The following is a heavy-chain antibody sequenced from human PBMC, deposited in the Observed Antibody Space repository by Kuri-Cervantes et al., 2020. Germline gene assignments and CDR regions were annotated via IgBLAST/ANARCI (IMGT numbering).Heavy chain of an antibody. D-gene: IGHD2-21*02. V-gene: IGHV4-59*01. CDR2: IYYSGST. CDR1: GGSISSYY. J-gene: IGHJ5*02. Sequence: SETLSLTCTVSGGSISSYYWSWIRQPPGKGLEWIGYIYYSGSTNYNPSLKSRVTISVDTSKNQFSLKLSSVTAADTAVYYCAIRYSAISGWFDPWGQGTLVTVSS. CDR3: AIRYSAISGWFDP.